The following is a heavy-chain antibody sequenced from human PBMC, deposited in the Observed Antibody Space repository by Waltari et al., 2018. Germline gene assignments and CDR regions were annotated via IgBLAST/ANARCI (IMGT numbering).Heavy chain of an antibody. J-gene: IGHJ4*02. CDR1: GYTFTGYY. V-gene: IGHV1-2*02. CDR2: INPNSGGT. D-gene: IGHD2-15*01. Sequence: QVQLVQSGAEVKKPGASVKVSCKASGYTFTGYYMHWVRQAPGQGLEWMGWINPNSGGTNYAQTFQGRVTMTRETSLSTADMELSRLRSDDTAVYYCAREWVLGYCSGGSCYPSPFDYWGQGTLVTVSS. CDR3: AREWVLGYCSGGSCYPSPFDY.